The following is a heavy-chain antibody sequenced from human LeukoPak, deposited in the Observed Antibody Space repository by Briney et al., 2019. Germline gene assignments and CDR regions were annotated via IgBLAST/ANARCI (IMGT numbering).Heavy chain of an antibody. J-gene: IGHJ4*02. V-gene: IGHV3-49*04. CDR1: GFTFGDYA. CDR2: IRSKLYGGTT. CDR3: ARVRSPRYFDY. Sequence: GGSLRLSCTASGFTFGDYAMSWVRQAPGKGLEWVGFIRSKLYGGTTEYAASVKGTFTISRDDSKSIAYLQMNSLRTEDTAVYYCARVRSPRYFDYWGQGTLVTVSS.